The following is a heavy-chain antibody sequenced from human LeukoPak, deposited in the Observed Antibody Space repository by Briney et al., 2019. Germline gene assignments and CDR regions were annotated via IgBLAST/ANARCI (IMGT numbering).Heavy chain of an antibody. CDR1: GYSFTSYW. CDR2: IDPSDSYT. CDR3: ARGVAMVRGVIITSPYGMDV. D-gene: IGHD3-10*01. Sequence: GESLKISCKGSGYSFTSYWISWVRQMPGKGLEWMGRIDPSDSYTNYSPSFQGHVTMSADKSISTAYLQWSSLKASDTAMYYCARGVAMVRGVIITSPYGMDVWGKGTTVTVSS. J-gene: IGHJ6*04. V-gene: IGHV5-10-1*01.